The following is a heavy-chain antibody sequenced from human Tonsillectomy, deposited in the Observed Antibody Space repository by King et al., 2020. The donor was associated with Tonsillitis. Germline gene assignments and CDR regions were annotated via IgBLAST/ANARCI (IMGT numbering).Heavy chain of an antibody. J-gene: IGHJ3*02. CDR3: ARQTGDPTGDAFDI. Sequence: QLVQSGAEVKKPGESLKISCKGSGYTFSTYWIGWVRQMPGKGLEWMGIIYPSDSDTRYSPSFQGQVAISADKSISTAYLQWSSLKASDTAMYYCARQTGDPTGDAFDIWGQGKMVSVSS. CDR1: GYTFSTYW. D-gene: IGHD7-27*01. V-gene: IGHV5-51*01. CDR2: IYPSDSDT.